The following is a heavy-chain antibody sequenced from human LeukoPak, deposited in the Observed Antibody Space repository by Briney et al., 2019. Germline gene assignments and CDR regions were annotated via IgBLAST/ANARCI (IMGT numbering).Heavy chain of an antibody. D-gene: IGHD6-13*01. CDR1: GYSITTGYY. CDR2: IYTSGST. Sequence: PSETLSLTCTVSGYSITTGYYWNWIRQPAGKGLEWIGRIYTSGSTNYNPSLKSRVTMSVDTSKNQFSLKLSSVTAADTAVYYCARGIAAAGTDYYYYMDVWGKGTTVTVSS. J-gene: IGHJ6*03. V-gene: IGHV4-4*07. CDR3: ARGIAAAGTDYYYYMDV.